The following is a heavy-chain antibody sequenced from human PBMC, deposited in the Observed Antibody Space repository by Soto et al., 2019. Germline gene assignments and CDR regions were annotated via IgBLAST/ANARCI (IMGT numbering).Heavy chain of an antibody. CDR3: ARSTVTTCSDVFDF. CDR1: GYTFTNSNYT. V-gene: IGHV1-18*01. Sequence: HLVQSGAEVKKPGASVKVSCEASGYTFTNSNYTITWVRQAPGQGLEWMGWISAYNGNTEYTLKLKGRVTMTTATSTSTAYMELRSLRSDDTAVYYCARSTVTTCSDVFDFWGQGTMVTVSS. CDR2: ISAYNGNT. D-gene: IGHD4-17*01. J-gene: IGHJ3*01.